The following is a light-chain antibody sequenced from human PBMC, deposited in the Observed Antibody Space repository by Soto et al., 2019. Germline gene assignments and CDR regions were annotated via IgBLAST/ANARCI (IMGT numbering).Light chain of an antibody. Sequence: QSAVAHPASVSGYPGQSVIISCTETSSDAGSYNLVSWYQQHPGKATKLMTYEGSKRPSGVSNRFSGSKSGNTASLTISGFQAEGEAYYGCCSYAGSSASVLGHGTKVTVL. CDR1: SSDAGSYNL. V-gene: IGLV2-23*01. CDR2: EGS. J-gene: IGLJ1*01. CDR3: CSYAGSSASV.